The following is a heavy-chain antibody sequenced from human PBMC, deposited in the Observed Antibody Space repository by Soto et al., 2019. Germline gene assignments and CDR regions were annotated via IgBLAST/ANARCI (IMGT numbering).Heavy chain of an antibody. D-gene: IGHD5-12*01. CDR2: IRPQGSEK. J-gene: IGHJ4*02. Sequence: GGSLRLSCIASGFTFRGYSMTWVRQAPGKGLEWVANIRPQGSEKWYVDSVKGRFTIFRDNAKNSLYLQMNSLRSEDTAVYYCERRAEGGYNYGYWGQGTLVTVSS. CDR3: ERRAEGGYNYGY. V-gene: IGHV3-7*02. CDR1: GFTFRGYS.